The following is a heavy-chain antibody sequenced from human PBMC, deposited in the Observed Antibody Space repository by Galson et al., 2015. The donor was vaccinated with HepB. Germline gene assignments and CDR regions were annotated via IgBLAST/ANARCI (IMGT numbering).Heavy chain of an antibody. CDR2: INPSSHYI. J-gene: IGHJ4*02. V-gene: IGHV3-21*01. Sequence: SLRLSCAASGFAFWNYSMNWVRQPPGKGLEWVASINPSSHYISYADSVEGRFTISRDNDKNSLHLRVNSLRGDDTAVYYCVRGETVGPTTGFDYWGQGPLVTVSS. CDR1: GFAFWNYS. CDR3: VRGETVGPTTGFDY. D-gene: IGHD1-26*01.